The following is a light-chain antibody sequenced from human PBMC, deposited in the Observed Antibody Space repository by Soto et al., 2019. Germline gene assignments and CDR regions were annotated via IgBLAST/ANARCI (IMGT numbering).Light chain of an antibody. CDR2: AAS. CDR1: QGISSY. J-gene: IGKJ3*01. CDR3: QQYYSYPPG. Sequence: ALRMTQSPSSFSASTGDRVTITCRASQGISSYLAWYQQKPGKAPKLLIYAASTLQSGVPSRFSGSGSGTDFTLTIGCLQSEDFATYYCQQYYSYPPGFGPGTKVDIK. V-gene: IGKV1-8*01.